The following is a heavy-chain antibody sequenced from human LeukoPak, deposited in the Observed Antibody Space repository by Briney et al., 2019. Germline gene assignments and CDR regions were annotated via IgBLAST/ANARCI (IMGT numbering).Heavy chain of an antibody. Sequence: SETLSLTWTVSGGSISSYNWSWIRQPPGKGLEWIGNISYSGSTNYNPSLKSRVTISLDTSKNQFSLKLSSVTAADTAVYYCAGHHPRNNVDFWGQGTLVTVSS. CDR3: AGHHPRNNVDF. V-gene: IGHV4-59*08. CDR1: GGSISSYN. J-gene: IGHJ4*02. D-gene: IGHD2-8*01. CDR2: ISYSGST.